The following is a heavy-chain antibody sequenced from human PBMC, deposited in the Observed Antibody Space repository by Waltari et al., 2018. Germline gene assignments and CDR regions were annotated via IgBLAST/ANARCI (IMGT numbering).Heavy chain of an antibody. CDR1: GGSISSSSYY. CDR2: IYYSGST. J-gene: IGHJ6*02. CDR3: ARRIAVADYYYYYGMDV. V-gene: IGHV4-39*01. Sequence: QLQLQESGPGLVKPSETLSLTCTVSGGSISSSSYYWGWIRQPPGKGLEWIGSIYYSGSTYYNPSLKSRVTISVDTSKNQFSLKLSSVTAADTAVYYCARRIAVADYYYYYGMDVWGQGTTVTVSS. D-gene: IGHD6-19*01.